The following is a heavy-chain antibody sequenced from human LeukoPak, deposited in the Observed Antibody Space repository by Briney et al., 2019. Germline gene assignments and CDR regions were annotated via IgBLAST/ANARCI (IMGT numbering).Heavy chain of an antibody. CDR1: GGSISSYY. CDR2: IYYSGRT. V-gene: IGHV4-59*12. CDR3: ARGYGGNLFDY. Sequence: SETLSLTCSVSGGSISSYYWNWIRQTPGKGLEWIGYIYYSGRTNYNPSLKSRVTISVDTSKNQFSLTLSSVTAADTAVYYCARGYGGNLFDYWGQGTLVTVSS. D-gene: IGHD4-23*01. J-gene: IGHJ4*02.